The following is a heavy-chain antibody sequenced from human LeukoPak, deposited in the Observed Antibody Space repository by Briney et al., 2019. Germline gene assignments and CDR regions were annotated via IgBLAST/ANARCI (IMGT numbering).Heavy chain of an antibody. V-gene: IGHV3-74*01. CDR2: TNRDGSST. CDR1: GFTFSSYW. D-gene: IGHD3-3*01. Sequence: GGSLRLSCAASGFTFSSYWLHWVRQAPGKGPVWVARTNRDGSSTAYADSVKGRFTISKDNAKNTLYLLMNSLRAEDTAVYYCARDSVEWYIFDYWGQGTLVTVSS. J-gene: IGHJ4*02. CDR3: ARDSVEWYIFDY.